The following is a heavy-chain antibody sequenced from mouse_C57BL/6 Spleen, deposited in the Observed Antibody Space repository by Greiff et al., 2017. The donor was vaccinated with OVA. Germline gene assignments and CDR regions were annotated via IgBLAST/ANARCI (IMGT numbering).Heavy chain of an antibody. V-gene: IGHV1-54*01. Sequence: QVQLLQSGAELVRPGTSVKVSCTASGYAFTNYLIEWVKQRPGQGLEWIGVINPGSGGTNYNEKFKGKATLTADKSSSTAYMQRSSLTSEDSAVYFCARRGDYEAMDYWGQGTSVTVSS. CDR3: ARRGDYEAMDY. CDR1: GYAFTNYL. J-gene: IGHJ4*01. CDR2: INPGSGGT. D-gene: IGHD2-13*01.